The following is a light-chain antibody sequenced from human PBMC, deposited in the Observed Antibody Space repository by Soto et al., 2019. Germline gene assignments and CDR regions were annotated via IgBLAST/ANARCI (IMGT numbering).Light chain of an antibody. CDR3: QHYGSPPYT. J-gene: IGKJ2*01. Sequence: EIVFTQSPGTLSLSPGERATLSCRASQSVSSTYLAWYQQKPGQAPSLLIYGASSRATDIPDRFSGSGSGTDFTLTINRLEPEDFAVYYCQHYGSPPYTFGQGTKVDIK. V-gene: IGKV3-20*01. CDR2: GAS. CDR1: QSVSSTY.